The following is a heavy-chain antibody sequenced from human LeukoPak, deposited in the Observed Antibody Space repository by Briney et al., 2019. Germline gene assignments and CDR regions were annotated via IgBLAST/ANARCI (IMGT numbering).Heavy chain of an antibody. V-gene: IGHV3-30*18. D-gene: IGHD2-2*03. CDR2: ISYDGSNK. Sequence: GRSLRLSCAASGFTFSSYGMHWVRQAPGKGLEWVAVISYDGSNKYYADSVKGRFTISRDNSKNTLYLQMNSLRAEDTAVYYCAKDGYCSSTSCYDLDYWGQGTLVTVSS. CDR1: GFTFSSYG. J-gene: IGHJ4*02. CDR3: AKDGYCSSTSCYDLDY.